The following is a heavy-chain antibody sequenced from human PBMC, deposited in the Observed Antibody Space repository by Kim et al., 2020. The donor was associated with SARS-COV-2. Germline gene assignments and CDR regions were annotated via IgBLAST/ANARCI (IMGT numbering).Heavy chain of an antibody. Sequence: GGSLRLSCGGFGYPFSHYGMHWVRQAPGKGLEWVATIAADGRSQAYGDSVRGRFTIFRDNSENILYLQMNRLRTEDTAVYYCAKRGDEDGGWHPIGNWGQGTLVTVSS. J-gene: IGHJ4*02. CDR2: IAADGRSQ. CDR3: AKRGDEDGGWHPIGN. CDR1: GYPFSHYG. D-gene: IGHD6-19*01. V-gene: IGHV3-30*02.